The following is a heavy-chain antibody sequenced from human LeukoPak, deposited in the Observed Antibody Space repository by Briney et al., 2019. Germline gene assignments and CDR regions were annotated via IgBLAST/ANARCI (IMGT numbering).Heavy chain of an antibody. CDR3: ARQPLVRDCGGDCEFDY. CDR2: IYPGDSNT. J-gene: IGHJ4*02. Sequence: GESLKISCKGSGYSFSNYWIGWVRQMPGKGLEWMGIIYPGDSNTRYSPSFQGRVTISADKSISTAYLQWTSLKASDTAIYYCARQPLVRDCGGDCEFDYWGQGTRVSVSS. D-gene: IGHD2-21*02. CDR1: GYSFSNYW. V-gene: IGHV5-51*01.